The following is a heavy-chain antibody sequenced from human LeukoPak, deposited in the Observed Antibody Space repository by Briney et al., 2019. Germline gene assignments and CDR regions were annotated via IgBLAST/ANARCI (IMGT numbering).Heavy chain of an antibody. CDR1: GFTFHSNW. V-gene: IGHV3-74*01. J-gene: IGHJ4*02. CDR2: INSDGSTT. Sequence: PGGSLRLSCAASGFTFHSNWMYWVRQAPGKGLVWVSRINSDGSTTSYVDSVKGRFTISRDNAKSTLYLQMNSLRAEDTAVYYCARGGPIEYWGQGTLVTVSS. CDR3: ARGGPIEY.